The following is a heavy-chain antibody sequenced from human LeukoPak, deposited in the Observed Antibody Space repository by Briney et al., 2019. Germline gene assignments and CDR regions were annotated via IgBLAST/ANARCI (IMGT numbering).Heavy chain of an antibody. D-gene: IGHD3-10*01. CDR2: ISAYNGNT. J-gene: IGHJ4*02. CDR3: ARVLLWFGESPAYFDY. CDR1: GYTFTSYG. Sequence: ASVKVSCKASGYTFTSYGISWVRQAPGQGLEWVGCISAYNGNTNYAQKLQGRVTMTTDTSTSTAYMELRSLRSDDTAVYYCARVLLWFGESPAYFDYWGQGTLVTVSS. V-gene: IGHV1-18*01.